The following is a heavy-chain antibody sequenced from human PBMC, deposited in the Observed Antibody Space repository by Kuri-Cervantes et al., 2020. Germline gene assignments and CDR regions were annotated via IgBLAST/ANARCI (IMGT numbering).Heavy chain of an antibody. Sequence: ESMKISCQGSGYSFTSYWIGWVRQMPGKGLEWMGIIYPGDSDTRYSPSFQGQVTISADKSISTAYLQWSSLKASDTAMYYCAVKGYSYGTHYYYGMDVWGQGTTVTVSS. CDR1: GYSFTSYW. J-gene: IGHJ6*02. V-gene: IGHV5-51*01. CDR2: IYPGDSDT. D-gene: IGHD5-18*01. CDR3: AVKGYSYGTHYYYGMDV.